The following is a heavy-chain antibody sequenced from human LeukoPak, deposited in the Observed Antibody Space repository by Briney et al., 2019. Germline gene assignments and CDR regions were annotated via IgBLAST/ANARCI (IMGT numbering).Heavy chain of an antibody. CDR3: ARKQGGQLVNTRRWFDP. CDR1: GGSFSDYY. D-gene: IGHD6-13*01. Sequence: SETLSLTCAVYGGSFSDYYWSWIRQSPGKGLEWIGEINHSRSTYYNPSLKSRVTISLDTSKSQFSLKLTSVTAADTAVYYCARKQGGQLVNTRRWFDPWGQGTLVTVSS. V-gene: IGHV4-34*01. J-gene: IGHJ5*02. CDR2: INHSRST.